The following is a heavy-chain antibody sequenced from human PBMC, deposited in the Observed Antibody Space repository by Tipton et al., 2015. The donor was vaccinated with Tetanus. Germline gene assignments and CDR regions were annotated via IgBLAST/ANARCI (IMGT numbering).Heavy chain of an antibody. J-gene: IGHJ6*02. V-gene: IGHV3-23*01. Sequence: RLSCAASGFTFSSYAMTWVRQAPGKGLEWVSTISGSGGSTYYADSVKGRFTISRDNSKNTLYLQMNSLRAEDTAVYYCAKNYGDSDYYYYGMDVWGQGTTVTVSS. CDR1: GFTFSSYA. CDR2: ISGSGGST. D-gene: IGHD4-17*01. CDR3: AKNYGDSDYYYYGMDV.